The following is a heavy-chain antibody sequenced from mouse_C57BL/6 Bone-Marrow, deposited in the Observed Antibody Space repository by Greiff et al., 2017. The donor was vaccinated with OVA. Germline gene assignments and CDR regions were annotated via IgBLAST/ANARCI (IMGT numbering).Heavy chain of an antibody. Sequence: LVKPGASVKMSCKASGYTFTDYYMNWVKQSHGKSLEWIGVINPYNGGTSYNQKFKGKATLTVDKSSSTAYMELNSLTSEDSAVYYCARRTYWYFDVWGTGTTVTVSS. CDR2: INPYNGGT. CDR3: ARRTYWYFDV. V-gene: IGHV1-19*01. CDR1: GYTFTDYY. J-gene: IGHJ1*03.